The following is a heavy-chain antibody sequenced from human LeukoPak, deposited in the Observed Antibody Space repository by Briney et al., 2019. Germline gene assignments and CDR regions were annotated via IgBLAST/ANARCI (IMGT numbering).Heavy chain of an antibody. Sequence: SETLSLTCNVSGDPLNDNLYYWGWIRQSPGKGLEWIGAFYSSGGTSSHSSLKSRVTISVDTSRTQLPLKLDSVTDTDTAVYYCVRDGRFDSACFDSWGPGILVTVSS. D-gene: IGHD6-19*01. V-gene: IGHV4-39*06. CDR3: VRDGRFDSACFDS. J-gene: IGHJ4*02. CDR1: GDPLNDNLYY. CDR2: FYSSGGT.